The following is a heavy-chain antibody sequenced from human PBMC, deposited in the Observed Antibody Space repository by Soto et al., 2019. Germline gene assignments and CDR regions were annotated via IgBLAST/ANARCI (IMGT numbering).Heavy chain of an antibody. CDR1: GGSISSSSYY. D-gene: IGHD2-2*01. CDR3: ARRRDCSSTSCKGSWFDP. Sequence: KASETLSLTCTVSGGSISSSSYYWGWIRQPPGKGLEWIGSIYYSGSTYYNPSLKSRVTISVDTSKNQFSLKLSSVTAADTAVYYCARRRDCSSTSCKGSWFDPWGQGTLVTVSS. CDR2: IYYSGST. J-gene: IGHJ5*02. V-gene: IGHV4-39*01.